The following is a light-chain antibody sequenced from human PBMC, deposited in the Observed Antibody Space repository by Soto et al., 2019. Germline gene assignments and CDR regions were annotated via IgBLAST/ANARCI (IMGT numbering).Light chain of an antibody. CDR1: QSISSY. J-gene: IGKJ2*01. V-gene: IGKV1-39*01. CDR3: QQSYSTPRYT. Sequence: DIQMTQSPSSLSASVGDRVTITCRASQSISSYLNWYQQKPGKAPKLLIYAASSLQSGVLSRFRSSGYGTKFTLTISSLQHEDFATYYCQQSYSTPRYTFGQGTKLEIK. CDR2: AAS.